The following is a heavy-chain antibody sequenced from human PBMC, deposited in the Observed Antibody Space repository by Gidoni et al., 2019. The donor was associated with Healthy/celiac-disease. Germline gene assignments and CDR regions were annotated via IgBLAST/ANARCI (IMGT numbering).Heavy chain of an antibody. CDR1: GGTSSSYA. CDR3: ARGAGEEFWSGYLQTTYYYYGMDV. CDR2: IIPIFGTA. Sequence: QVQLVQSGAEVKKPGSSVKVSCKASGGTSSSYAISWVQQAPGQGLEWMGGIIPIFGTANYAQKFQGRVAITADESTSTAYMELSSLRSEDTAVYYCARGAGEEFWSGYLQTTYYYYGMDVWGQGTTVTVSS. V-gene: IGHV1-69*01. D-gene: IGHD3-3*01. J-gene: IGHJ6*02.